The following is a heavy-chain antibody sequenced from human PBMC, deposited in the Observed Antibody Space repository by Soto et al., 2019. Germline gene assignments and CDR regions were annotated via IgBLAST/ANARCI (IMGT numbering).Heavy chain of an antibody. CDR3: AKIRRDGYNYYYYYGMDV. V-gene: IGHV3-30*18. Sequence: GGSLRLSCAASGFTFSSYGMHWVRQAPGKGLEWVAVISYDGSNKYYADSVKGRFTISRDNSKNTLYLQMNSLRAEDTAVYYCAKIRRDGYNYYYYYGMDVWGQGTTVTVSS. J-gene: IGHJ6*02. CDR1: GFTFSSYG. D-gene: IGHD5-12*01. CDR2: ISYDGSNK.